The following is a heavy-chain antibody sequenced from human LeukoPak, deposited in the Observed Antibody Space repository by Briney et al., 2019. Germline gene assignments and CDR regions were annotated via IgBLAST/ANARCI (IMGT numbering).Heavy chain of an antibody. CDR2: IYHSGST. CDR3: ARGRGPTRSNWFDP. CDR1: GGSISSSNW. D-gene: IGHD1/OR15-1a*01. V-gene: IGHV4-4*02. J-gene: IGHJ5*02. Sequence: SGTLSLTCAVSGGSISSSNWWSWVRQPPGKGLEWIGEIYHSGSTYYNPSLKSRVTISVDTSKNQFSLKLSSVTAADTAVYYCARGRGPTRSNWFDPWGQGTLVTVSS.